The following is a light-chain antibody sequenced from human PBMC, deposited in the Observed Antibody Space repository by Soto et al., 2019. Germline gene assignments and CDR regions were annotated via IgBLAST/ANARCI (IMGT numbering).Light chain of an antibody. CDR2: DAS. V-gene: IGKV3-11*01. J-gene: IGKJ4*01. CDR1: QSVSSY. CDR3: QHRSNWPLT. Sequence: IVLTQSPATLSLSPGERATLSCRASQSVSSYLAWYQQKPGQAPRLLIYDASNRATGIPARFSGSGSETDFTLTISSLEPEDFAVYYCQHRSNWPLTFGGGTKVEIK.